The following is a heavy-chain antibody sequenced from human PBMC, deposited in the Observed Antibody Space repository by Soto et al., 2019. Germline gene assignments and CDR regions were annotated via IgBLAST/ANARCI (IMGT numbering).Heavy chain of an antibody. CDR3: ARDPSRDGYNPHFDY. V-gene: IGHV1-69*12. Sequence: QVQLVQSGAEVKKPGSSVKVSCKASGGTFSSYAISWVRQAPGQGLEWMGGIIPIFGTANYAQKFQGRVTITADECTSTAYMELSSLRSEDTAVYYCARDPSRDGYNPHFDYWDQGTLVTVSS. CDR2: IIPIFGTA. D-gene: IGHD5-12*01. J-gene: IGHJ4*02. CDR1: GGTFSSYA.